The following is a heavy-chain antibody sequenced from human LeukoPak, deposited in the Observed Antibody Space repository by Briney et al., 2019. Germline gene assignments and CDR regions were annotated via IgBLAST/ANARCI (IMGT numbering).Heavy chain of an antibody. CDR3: ARGMTTVTTHAFDI. CDR2: INHSGST. V-gene: IGHV4-34*01. D-gene: IGHD4-11*01. Sequence: KSSETLSLTCAVCGGSFSGYYWSWIRQPPGKGLEWIGEINHSGSTNYNPSLKSRVTISVDASKNQFSLKLSSVTAADTAVYYCARGMTTVTTHAFDIWGQGTMVTVSS. J-gene: IGHJ3*02. CDR1: GGSFSGYY.